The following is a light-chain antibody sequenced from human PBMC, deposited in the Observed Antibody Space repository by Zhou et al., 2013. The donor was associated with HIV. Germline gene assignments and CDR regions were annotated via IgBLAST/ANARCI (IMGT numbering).Light chain of an antibody. CDR2: DAS. CDR3: QQAHTFPVLL. CDR1: QDIRGW. Sequence: DIQMTQSPSSVSASVGDRVTITCRASQDIRGWLAWYQQKPGKAPKLLIHDASGLQSGVPSRFSGSGSGTGLRLSPSAVCSLKICKLLCQQAHTFPVLLFGQGT. V-gene: IGKV1-12*01. J-gene: IGKJ2*01.